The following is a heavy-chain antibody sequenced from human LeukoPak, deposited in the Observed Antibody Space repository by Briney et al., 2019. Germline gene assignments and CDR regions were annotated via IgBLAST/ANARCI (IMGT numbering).Heavy chain of an antibody. D-gene: IGHD3-10*01. CDR3: ARIGDYYESGSYYNTPFDH. CDR2: IYYSGST. V-gene: IGHV4-39*07. J-gene: IGHJ4*02. CDR1: GGSISSSSYY. Sequence: SETLSLTCTVSGGSISSSSYYWGWIRQPPGKGLEWIGSIYYSGSTYYNPSLKSRVTISVDTFKNQFSLKLSSVTAADTAVYYCARIGDYYESGSYYNTPFDHWGQGTMVTVSS.